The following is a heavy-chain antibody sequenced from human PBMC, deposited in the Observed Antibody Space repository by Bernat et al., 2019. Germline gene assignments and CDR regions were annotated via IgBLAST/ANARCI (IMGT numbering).Heavy chain of an antibody. D-gene: IGHD3-3*01. V-gene: IGHV3-33*01. Sequence: QVQLVESGGGVVQPGRSLRLSCAASGFSFSTYGMHWVRQAPGKGLGWVAAIWYDGSNKDSEGSVKGRFTISRDNSKNTLYLQMNSLRAEDTAVYYCATGRASMTVFGVVNDFDYWGQGTLVTVSS. CDR3: ATGRASMTVFGVVNDFDY. CDR1: GFSFSTYG. CDR2: IWYDGSNK. J-gene: IGHJ4*02.